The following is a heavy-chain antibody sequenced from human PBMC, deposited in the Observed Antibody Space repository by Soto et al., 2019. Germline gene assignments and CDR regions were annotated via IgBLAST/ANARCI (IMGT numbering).Heavy chain of an antibody. Sequence: EVQLVESGGDLVQPGGSLRLSCAASGFTFSTYNMNWVRLAPGKGLEWVSYISGSSSTIYYADSVKGRFTISRDNAKNSLYLQINSLRVDDTAVYYCARDYSGSFNWFDPWGQGTLVTVSS. J-gene: IGHJ5*02. CDR2: ISGSSSTI. V-gene: IGHV3-48*01. CDR3: ARDYSGSFNWFDP. D-gene: IGHD1-26*01. CDR1: GFTFSTYN.